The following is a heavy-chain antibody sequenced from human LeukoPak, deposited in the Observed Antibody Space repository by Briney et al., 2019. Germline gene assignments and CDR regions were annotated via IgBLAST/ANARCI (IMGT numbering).Heavy chain of an antibody. Sequence: SVKVSCKASGDTFSNYAVFRVRQAPGQGLEWMGRIIPVFGTENYAQRFQGRVTLTTDESTSTAYMELSSLRSEDTAVYYCAIYDFYSGYPDYWGQGTLVTVSS. J-gene: IGHJ4*02. CDR1: GDTFSNYA. V-gene: IGHV1-69*05. CDR3: AIYDFYSGYPDY. CDR2: IIPVFGTE. D-gene: IGHD3-3*01.